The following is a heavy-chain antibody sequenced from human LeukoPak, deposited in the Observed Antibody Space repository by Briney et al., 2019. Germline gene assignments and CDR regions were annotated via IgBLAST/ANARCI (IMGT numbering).Heavy chain of an antibody. CDR2: IYHSGST. J-gene: IGHJ4*02. CDR1: GGSISSGGYS. CDR3: ARSTDGDYYGSGSYYDY. V-gene: IGHV4-30-2*01. D-gene: IGHD3-10*01. Sequence: PSETLSLTCAVSGGSISSGGYSWSWIRQPPGKGLEWIGYIYHSGSTYYNPSLKSRVTTSVDRSKNQFSLKLSSVTAADTAVYYCARSTDGDYYGSGSYYDYWGQGTLVTVSS.